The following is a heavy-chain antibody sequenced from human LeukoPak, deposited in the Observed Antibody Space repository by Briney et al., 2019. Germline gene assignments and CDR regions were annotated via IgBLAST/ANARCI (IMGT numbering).Heavy chain of an antibody. Sequence: ASESLSLTCTVSAGFISCDYWQWIRQPPGKGLEWVGYIYNSGNNHYNPSLKSRVTISIDTSKNQFSLKLASVTAADTAVYYCATRGYWGQGTLVAVSS. CDR3: ATRGY. D-gene: IGHD3-10*01. CDR1: AGFISCDY. V-gene: IGHV4-59*08. CDR2: IYNSGNN. J-gene: IGHJ4*02.